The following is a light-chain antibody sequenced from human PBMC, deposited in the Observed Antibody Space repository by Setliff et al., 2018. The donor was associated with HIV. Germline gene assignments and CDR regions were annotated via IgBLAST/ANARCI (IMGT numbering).Light chain of an antibody. J-gene: IGLJ1*01. CDR3: TSYTTPSTYV. Sequence: QSALTQPASVSGSPGQSITISCTGTSSDIGAYNYVSWYQHHPGKAPKLMIYEVSDRPSGVSNRFSGSKSGNTASLTISGLQAEDEADYYCTSYTTPSTYVFGTGTKVTVL. CDR1: SSDIGAYNY. CDR2: EVS. V-gene: IGLV2-14*01.